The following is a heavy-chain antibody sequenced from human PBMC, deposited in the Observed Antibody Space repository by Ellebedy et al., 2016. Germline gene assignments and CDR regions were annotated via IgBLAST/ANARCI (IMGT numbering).Heavy chain of an antibody. CDR1: GFTFSSYA. CDR2: ISGSGGST. J-gene: IGHJ4*02. V-gene: IGHV3-23*01. CDR3: AKGVAVAGSSSYFDY. D-gene: IGHD6-19*01. Sequence: GESLKISXAASGFTFSSYAMSWVRQAPGKGLEWVSAISGSGGSTYYADSVKGRFTISRDNSKNTLYLQMNSLRAEDTALYYCAKGVAVAGSSSYFDYWGQGTLVTVSS.